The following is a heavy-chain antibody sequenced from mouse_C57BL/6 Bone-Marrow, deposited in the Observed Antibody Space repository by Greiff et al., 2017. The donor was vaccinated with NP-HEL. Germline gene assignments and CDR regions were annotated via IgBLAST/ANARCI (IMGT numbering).Heavy chain of an antibody. J-gene: IGHJ1*03. D-gene: IGHD2-1*01. CDR2: IYPRDGST. CDR3: ARRGIYYGNQYLYFDV. Sequence: VQLQQSGPELVKPGASVKLSCKASGYTFTSYDINWVKQRPGPGLEWIGWIYPRDGSTKYNEKFKGKATLTVDTSSSTAYMELHSLTSEDSAVYFCARRGIYYGNQYLYFDVWGTGTTVTVSS. CDR1: GYTFTSYD. V-gene: IGHV1-85*01.